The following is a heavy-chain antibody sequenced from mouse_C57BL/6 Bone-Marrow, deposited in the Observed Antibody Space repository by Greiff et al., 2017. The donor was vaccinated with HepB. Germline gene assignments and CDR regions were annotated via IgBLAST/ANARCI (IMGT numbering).Heavy chain of an antibody. J-gene: IGHJ4*01. D-gene: IGHD2-4*01. Sequence: VMLVESGPGLVQPSQSLSITCTVSGFSFTSYGVHWVRQSPGKGLEWLGVIWSGGSTDYNAAFLSRLSISKDNSKSKVLFKMISLQSEDTAIYYCARLFNYYDYDMDYWGQGTSVTVSA. V-gene: IGHV2-2*01. CDR2: IWSGGST. CDR3: ARLFNYYDYDMDY. CDR1: GFSFTSYG.